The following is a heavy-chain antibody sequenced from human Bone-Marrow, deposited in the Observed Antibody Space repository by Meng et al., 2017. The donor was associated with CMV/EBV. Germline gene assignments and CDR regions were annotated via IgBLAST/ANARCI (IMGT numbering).Heavy chain of an antibody. J-gene: IGHJ5*02. CDR1: GGSISSGDYY. V-gene: IGHV4-30-4*08. CDR2: TSYTGDT. D-gene: IGHD6-13*01. CDR3: VRVATGTSWYDP. Sequence: SETLSLTCTVSGGSISSGDYYWSWICQPPGKGLEWIGYTSYTGDTHYNPSLKTRVTFSLDTSKSQFSLKLNSVTAADTAMYYCVRVATGTSWYDPWGPGTLVTVSS.